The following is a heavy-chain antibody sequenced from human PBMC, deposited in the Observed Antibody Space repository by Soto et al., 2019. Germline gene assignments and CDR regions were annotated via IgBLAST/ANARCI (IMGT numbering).Heavy chain of an antibody. CDR1: GFPFREYG. V-gene: IGHV3-33*01. CDR2: IWHDGSNR. Sequence: GGSLRLSCGTFGFPFREYGMHWVRQAPGKGLEWVAGIWHDGSNRYYIDSVEGRFTISRDNSKNMLYLQMNNLRAEDTAVYHCAREAGYQETLGQQLPDCWGQGIVVTVSS. D-gene: IGHD6-13*01. J-gene: IGHJ4*02. CDR3: AREAGYQETLGQQLPDC.